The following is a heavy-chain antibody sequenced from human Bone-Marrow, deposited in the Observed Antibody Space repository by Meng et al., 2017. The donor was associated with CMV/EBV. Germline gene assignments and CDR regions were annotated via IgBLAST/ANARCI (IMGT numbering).Heavy chain of an antibody. V-gene: IGHV1-46*01. Sequence: GESLKVSCKASGYNFTSYYMHWVRQAPGQGLEWIGIINPSGGSTSYVQKFQGRLTMTRDTSTSTVYMELSSLRSEDTALYYCAREGKGGAARRHYGRDVGGQGTTVTVSS. D-gene: IGHD6-6*01. CDR1: GYNFTSYY. CDR2: INPSGGST. CDR3: AREGKGGAARRHYGRDV. J-gene: IGHJ6*02.